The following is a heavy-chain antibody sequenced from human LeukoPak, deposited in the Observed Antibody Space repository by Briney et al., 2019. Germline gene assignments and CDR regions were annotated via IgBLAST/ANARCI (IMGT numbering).Heavy chain of an antibody. CDR2: IKQDGSEK. Sequence: PGGSLRLSCVVSGFTFSSYWMSWVRQAPGKGLEWVANIKQDGSEKYYVDSVKGRFTISRDNSKNTLYLQMNSLRAEDTAVYYCAKDGQWFGELLGYWGQGTLVTVSS. J-gene: IGHJ4*02. CDR3: AKDGQWFGELLGY. D-gene: IGHD3-10*01. V-gene: IGHV3-7*03. CDR1: GFTFSSYW.